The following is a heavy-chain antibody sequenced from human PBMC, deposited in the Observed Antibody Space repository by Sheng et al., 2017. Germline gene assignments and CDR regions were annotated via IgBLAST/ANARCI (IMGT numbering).Heavy chain of an antibody. Sequence: QVQLQESGPGLVKPSQTLSLTCTVSGGSISSGSYYWSWIRQPAGKGLEWIGRIYTSGSTNYNPSLKSRVTISVDTSKNQFSLKLSSVTAADTAVYYCARDEPYDYGADWGQGTLVTVSS. J-gene: IGHJ4*02. CDR1: GGSISSGSYY. D-gene: IGHD4-17*01. V-gene: IGHV4-61*02. CDR3: ARDEPYDYGAD. CDR2: IYTSGST.